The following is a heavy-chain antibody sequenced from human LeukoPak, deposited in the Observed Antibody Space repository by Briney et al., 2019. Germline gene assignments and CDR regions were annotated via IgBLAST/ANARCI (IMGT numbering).Heavy chain of an antibody. CDR3: GGSAAHYYYMDV. CDR2: ISGSGGST. Sequence: PGGSLRLSCAASGFTFSSYAMSWVRQAPGKGLEWVSAISGSGGSTYYADSAKGRFTISRDNSKNTLYLQMNSLRAEDTAVYYCGGSAAHYYYMDVWGKGTTVTASS. J-gene: IGHJ6*03. D-gene: IGHD2-2*01. CDR1: GFTFSSYA. V-gene: IGHV3-23*01.